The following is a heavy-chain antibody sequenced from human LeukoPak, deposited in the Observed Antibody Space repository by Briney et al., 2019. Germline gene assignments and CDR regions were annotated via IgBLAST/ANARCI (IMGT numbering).Heavy chain of an antibody. D-gene: IGHD2-2*01. Sequence: GGSLRLSCAASGFTFNTYSMNWVRQAPGKGLEWVSSISTSTSYIYYADSVKGRFTISRDNAKNSLYLQMNSLRAEDTAVYYCAKEAAAMPTYYFDYWGQGTLVTVSS. CDR3: AKEAAAMPTYYFDY. J-gene: IGHJ4*02. CDR2: ISTSTSYI. V-gene: IGHV3-21*04. CDR1: GFTFNTYS.